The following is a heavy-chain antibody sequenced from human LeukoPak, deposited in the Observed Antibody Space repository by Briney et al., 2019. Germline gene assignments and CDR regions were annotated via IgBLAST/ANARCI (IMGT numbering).Heavy chain of an antibody. CDR2: ILYDGSNK. D-gene: IGHD2-2*01. CDR1: GFTFSSYG. V-gene: IGHV3-30*02. CDR3: AKDSAVVVPAATDAVDI. Sequence: GGSLRLSCAASGFTFSSYGMHWVRQAPGKGLEWVAFILYDGSNKYYADSVKGRFTISRDNSKNTLYLQMNSLRAEDTAVYYCAKDSAVVVPAATDAVDIWGQGTMVTVSS. J-gene: IGHJ3*02.